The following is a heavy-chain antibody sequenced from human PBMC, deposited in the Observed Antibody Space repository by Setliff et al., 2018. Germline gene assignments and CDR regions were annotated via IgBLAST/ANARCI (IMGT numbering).Heavy chain of an antibody. V-gene: IGHV4-4*09. CDR3: AHSTTFDLHHDY. CDR1: GGSVSTFY. Sequence: KTSETLSLTCRVSGGSVSTFYWTWIRQPPGKGLEWIGYIFTSGSTQYNPSLKSRATISRDTPSNQFSLKLFSVTAADTAVYYCAHSTTFDLHHDYWGQGALVTVSS. J-gene: IGHJ4*02. CDR2: IFTSGST. D-gene: IGHD3-9*01.